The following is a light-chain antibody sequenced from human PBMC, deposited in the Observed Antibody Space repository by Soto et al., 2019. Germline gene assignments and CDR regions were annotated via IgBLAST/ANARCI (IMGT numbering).Light chain of an antibody. V-gene: IGKV3-20*01. Sequence: EIVWTQSPGTLSLTPGETATLSCRASQRVSSNYLAWYQQQPGQAPRLLIYGASSRATGIPDRFSGSGSVTDFTLTISRLEPEDFAGYYCQQYGSSRWTFGQGTKVEIK. CDR1: QRVSSNY. J-gene: IGKJ1*01. CDR3: QQYGSSRWT. CDR2: GAS.